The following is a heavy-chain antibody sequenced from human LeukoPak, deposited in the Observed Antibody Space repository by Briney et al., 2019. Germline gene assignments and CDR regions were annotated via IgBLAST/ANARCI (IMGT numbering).Heavy chain of an antibody. CDR3: TRDYGGFDY. CDR1: GFTFGDYV. J-gene: IGHJ4*02. V-gene: IGHV3-49*04. CDR2: IRSKVYGGTT. Sequence: GGSLRLSCTASGFTFGDYVMNWVRQAPGKGLERVGFIRSKVYGGTTEYAASVKGRFIISRDDSKSIAYLQMNSLKTEDTAVYYCTRDYGGFDYWGQGTLVTVSS. D-gene: IGHD4-23*01.